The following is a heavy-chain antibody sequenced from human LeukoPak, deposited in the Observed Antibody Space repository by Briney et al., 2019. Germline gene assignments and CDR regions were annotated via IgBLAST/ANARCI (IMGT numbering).Heavy chain of an antibody. Sequence: ASVKVSCKASGYTFTSYSISWVRQAPGQGLEWMGWISAYNGNTIYAQKVRGRVTMTTDTSTSTAYMELRSLKSDDTAVYYCARASYCSGGSCYSDYWGQGTLVTVSS. J-gene: IGHJ4*02. D-gene: IGHD2-15*01. CDR3: ARASYCSGGSCYSDY. CDR2: ISAYNGNT. V-gene: IGHV1-18*01. CDR1: GYTFTSYS.